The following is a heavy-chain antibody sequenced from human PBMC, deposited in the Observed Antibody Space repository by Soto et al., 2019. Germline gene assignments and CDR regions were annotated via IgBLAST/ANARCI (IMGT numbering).Heavy chain of an antibody. CDR3: AREGGNLNWFDP. CDR1: GFTFSSYS. J-gene: IGHJ5*02. D-gene: IGHD1-26*01. Sequence: EVQLVESGGGLVQPGGSLRLSCAASGFTFSSYSMNWVRPAPGKGLEWVSYISSSSSTIYYADSVKGRFTISRDNAKNSLDLQMNSLRDEDTAVYYCAREGGNLNWFDPWGQGTLVTVSS. V-gene: IGHV3-48*02. CDR2: ISSSSSTI.